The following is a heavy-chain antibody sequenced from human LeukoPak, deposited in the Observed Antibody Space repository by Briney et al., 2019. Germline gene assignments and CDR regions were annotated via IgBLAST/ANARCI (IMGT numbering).Heavy chain of an antibody. CDR1: GGSISSSSYY. CDR3: ASGLTGYSDYYFDY. D-gene: IGHD3-9*01. CDR2: IYYSGST. V-gene: IGHV4-39*01. Sequence: KPSETLSLTCTVSGGSISSSSYYWGWIRQPPGKGLEWIGSIYYSGSTYYNPSLKSRVTISVDTSKNQFSLKLSSVTAADTAVYYCASGLTGYSDYYFDYWGQGTLVTVSS. J-gene: IGHJ4*02.